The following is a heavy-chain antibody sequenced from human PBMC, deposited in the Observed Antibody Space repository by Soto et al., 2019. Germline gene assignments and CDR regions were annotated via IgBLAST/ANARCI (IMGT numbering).Heavy chain of an antibody. V-gene: IGHV1-18*01. CDR2: ISGYNGDTNT. CDR3: ARASPRGRYFDWLIFPLGH. CDR1: GYIFTNYA. Sequence: GASVKVSCKASGYIFTNYAISWVRQAPGQGPEWMGWISGYNGDTNTHYSQKFQGRLTMTTDMSTTTAYMELRSLRSDDTALYFCARASPRGRYFDWLIFPLGHWGQGTLVTVSS. D-gene: IGHD3-9*01. J-gene: IGHJ4*02.